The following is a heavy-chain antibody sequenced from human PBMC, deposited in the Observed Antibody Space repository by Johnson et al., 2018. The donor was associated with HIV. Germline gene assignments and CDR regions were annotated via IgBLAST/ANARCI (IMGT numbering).Heavy chain of an antibody. CDR3: ARGRKDIEAADGLDNDAFDM. CDR2: ISYDGSNK. CDR1: GFTFSSYA. V-gene: IGHV3-30*04. D-gene: IGHD5-12*01. Sequence: QVQVVESGGGVVQPGRSLRLSCAASGFTFSSYAMHWVRQAPGTGLEWVAVISYDGSNKYYADSVKGRFTISRDNSKNTLSLQMDSLRPEDMAVYYCARGRKDIEAADGLDNDAFDMWGQGTLVTVSS. J-gene: IGHJ3*02.